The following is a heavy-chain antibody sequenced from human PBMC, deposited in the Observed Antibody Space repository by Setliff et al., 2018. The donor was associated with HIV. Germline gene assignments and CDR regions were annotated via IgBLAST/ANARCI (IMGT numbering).Heavy chain of an antibody. CDR3: GGNGYYSIDY. Sequence: PSETLSLTCTVSGGSVSRSDYYWSWIRQPAGGGLEWIGRVHISGSVNYNPSLRSRVSISIDTSKNQCSLKLTSVTAADTAVYYCGGNGYYSIDYWGQGTLVTVSS. J-gene: IGHJ4*02. D-gene: IGHD3-22*01. CDR2: VHISGSV. CDR1: GGSVSRSDYY. V-gene: IGHV4-61*02.